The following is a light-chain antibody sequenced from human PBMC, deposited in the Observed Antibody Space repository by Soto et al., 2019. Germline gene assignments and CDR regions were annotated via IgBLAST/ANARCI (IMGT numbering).Light chain of an antibody. Sequence: QHVLTQPPSASGTPGQRVTISCSGSSSNIGSNTVNWYQQLPGTAPKLLIYSNNQRPSGVPDRFSGSKSGTSASLAISGLQSEAEADYYCAAWDDSLNGAVFGGGTQLTVL. CDR2: SNN. CDR3: AAWDDSLNGAV. J-gene: IGLJ7*01. V-gene: IGLV1-44*01. CDR1: SSNIGSNT.